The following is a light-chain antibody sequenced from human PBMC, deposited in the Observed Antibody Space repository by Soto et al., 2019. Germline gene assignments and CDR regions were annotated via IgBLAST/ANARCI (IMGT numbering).Light chain of an antibody. CDR3: QQYNNWPPYT. J-gene: IGKJ2*01. V-gene: IGKV3-15*01. CDR2: GAS. Sequence: EVVMTQSPATLSMSPGERASLSCRASQTISSNLAWYQHNPGQAPRLLIYGASTRATGIPARFSGSGSGTEFTLTISSLQSEDFAGYYCQQYNNWPPYTFGQGTKVEIK. CDR1: QTISSN.